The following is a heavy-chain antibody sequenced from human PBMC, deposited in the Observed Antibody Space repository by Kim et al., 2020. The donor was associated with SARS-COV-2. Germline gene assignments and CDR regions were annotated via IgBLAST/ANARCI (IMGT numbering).Heavy chain of an antibody. V-gene: IGHV3-43*02. J-gene: IGHJ1*01. CDR1: GFTFDDYG. CDR3: VRGSVHQ. CDR2: ISWDDTKT. Sequence: GGSLRLSCAASGFTFDDYGMQWVRQAPGKGPEWVSLISWDDTKTNYAPSVKGRFIVSRNNTENTVYLQMNSLGTEDTALYHCVRGSVHQWGQG.